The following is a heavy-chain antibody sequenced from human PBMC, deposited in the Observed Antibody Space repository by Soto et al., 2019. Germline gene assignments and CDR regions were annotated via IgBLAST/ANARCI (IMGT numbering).Heavy chain of an antibody. D-gene: IGHD1-20*01. J-gene: IGHJ4*02. Sequence: LRLSCAASGFTFSAHYMDWVRQAPGKGLEWVARVRDKVNSYTTEYAASVKGRFTVSRDDSRNSLYLQMNSLKTEDTAVYYCVRAGITTTHYYFDYWGQGTPVTVSS. CDR3: VRAGITTTHYYFDY. V-gene: IGHV3-72*01. CDR1: GFTFSAHY. CDR2: VRDKVNSYTT.